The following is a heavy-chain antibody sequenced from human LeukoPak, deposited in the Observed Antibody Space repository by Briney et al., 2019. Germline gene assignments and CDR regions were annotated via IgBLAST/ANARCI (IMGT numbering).Heavy chain of an antibody. J-gene: IGHJ4*02. CDR2: VNTNTGIP. V-gene: IGHV7-4-1*02. Sequence: SVKVSCKASGYTFTTYAMNWVRRAPGQGLEWMGWVNTNTGIPTYAQGFIGRFDFSFDTSVSTAYLEISSLKAEDTAVYYCARGRAVAAGTFDYWGRGTLVTVSS. CDR3: ARGRAVAAGTFDY. D-gene: IGHD6-13*01. CDR1: GYTFTTYA.